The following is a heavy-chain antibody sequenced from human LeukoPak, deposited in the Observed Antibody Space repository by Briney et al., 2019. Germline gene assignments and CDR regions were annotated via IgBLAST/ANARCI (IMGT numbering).Heavy chain of an antibody. J-gene: IGHJ5*02. V-gene: IGHV3-23*01. CDR2: ISGAGDIA. D-gene: IGHD2-21*01. CDR1: GFLFSRCA. Sequence: GGSLRLSCAASGFLFSRCAMSWVRQAPGKGLEWVSSISGAGDIAHYAESVKGRFTISRDNSGNTLYVQMDSLRAEDTAVYYCAKVMSSLTLIGAWGQGTLVTVSS. CDR3: AKVMSSLTLIGA.